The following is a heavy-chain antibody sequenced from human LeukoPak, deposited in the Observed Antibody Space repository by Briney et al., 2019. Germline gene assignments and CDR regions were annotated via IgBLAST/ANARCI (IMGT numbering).Heavy chain of an antibody. V-gene: IGHV1-8*03. CDR1: GYTFTSYD. Sequence: GASVKVSRKASGYTFTSYDINWVRQATGQGLERMGWMNPNSGNTGYAQKFQGRVTITRNTSISTAYMELSSPRSEDTAVYYCARGPRRFNWFDPWGQGTLVTVSS. J-gene: IGHJ5*02. CDR3: ARGPRRFNWFDP. D-gene: IGHD3-3*01. CDR2: MNPNSGNT.